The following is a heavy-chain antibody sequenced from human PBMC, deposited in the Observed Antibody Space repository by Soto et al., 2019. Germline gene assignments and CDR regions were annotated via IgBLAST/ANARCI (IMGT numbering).Heavy chain of an antibody. J-gene: IGHJ4*02. CDR1: GYTFTSYG. CDR3: ARARGGSSWGDFDY. V-gene: IGHV1-18*01. D-gene: IGHD6-13*01. CDR2: ISAYNGNT. Sequence: QVQLVQSGAEVKKPGASVKVSCKASGYTFTSYGISWVRQAPGQGLEWMGWISAYNGNTNYAQKLQGRVTMTTDTXXSTAYMERRSLRSDDTAVYYWARARGGSSWGDFDYWGQGTLVTVSS.